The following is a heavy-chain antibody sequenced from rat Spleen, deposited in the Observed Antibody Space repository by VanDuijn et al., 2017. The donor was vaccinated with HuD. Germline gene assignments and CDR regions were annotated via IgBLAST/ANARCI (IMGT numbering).Heavy chain of an antibody. J-gene: IGHJ3*01. Sequence: VQLKESGPGLVQPSQTLSLTCTVSGFSLTSYNVHWVRQPPGKGLEWMGRMRYNGDTSYNSALKSRLSINKDTSKSQVFLKMNSLQTEDTATYYCARDKDYGYGFAYWGQGTLVTVSS. CDR3: ARDKDYGYGFAY. CDR1: GFSLTSYN. V-gene: IGHV2-63*01. D-gene: IGHD1-7*01. CDR2: MRYNGDT.